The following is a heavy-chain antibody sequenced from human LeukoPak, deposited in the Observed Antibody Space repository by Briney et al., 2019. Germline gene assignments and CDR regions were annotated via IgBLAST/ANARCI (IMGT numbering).Heavy chain of an antibody. D-gene: IGHD1-14*01. CDR2: IRYDGNNK. CDR1: GFTFSNYG. V-gene: IGHV3-30*02. Sequence: GGSLRLSCGASGFTFSNYGMLWVRQAPGKGLEWVAFIRYDGNNKPYADSMKGRFTISRDNSKNTLYLHINSLRAEDTALYYCVKDNPLDYWGQGTLVIVSS. J-gene: IGHJ4*02. CDR3: VKDNPLDY.